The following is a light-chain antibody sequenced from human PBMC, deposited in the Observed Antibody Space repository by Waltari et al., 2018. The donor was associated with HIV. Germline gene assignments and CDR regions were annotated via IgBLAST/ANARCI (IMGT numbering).Light chain of an antibody. CDR3: AAWDDSLNGWV. CDR2: DVT. J-gene: IGLJ3*02. CDR1: SSDVGGHNY. V-gene: IGLV2-11*01. Sequence: QSALTQPRSVSGSPGQSVTIPCTGTSSDVGGHNYVSWYQQNPGKAPKFIIYDVTKRPSGVPDRFSGSKSGNTASLTISGLQAEDEADYYCAAWDDSLNGWVFGGGTKLTVL.